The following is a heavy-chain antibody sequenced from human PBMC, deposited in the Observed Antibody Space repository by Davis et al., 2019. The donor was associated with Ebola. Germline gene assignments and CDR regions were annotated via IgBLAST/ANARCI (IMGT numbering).Heavy chain of an antibody. D-gene: IGHD1-26*01. Sequence: GGSLRLSCAASGFTFSRSWMSWVRQAPGKGLEWVSTLGTSADTYYSDSVKGRFTISRDNSKNTLYLQMNGLRVEDTAIYYCAKDTSNIWFDIWGQGTNVTVSS. V-gene: IGHV3-23*01. CDR2: LGTSADT. J-gene: IGHJ3*02. CDR1: GFTFSRSW. CDR3: AKDTSNIWFDI.